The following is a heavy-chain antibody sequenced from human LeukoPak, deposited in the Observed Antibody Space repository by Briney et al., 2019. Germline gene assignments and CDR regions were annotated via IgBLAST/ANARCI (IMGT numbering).Heavy chain of an antibody. D-gene: IGHD3-22*01. Sequence: GGSLRLSCTASGFTFSSYAMSWVRQAPGKGLEWVSAISGSGGSTYYADSVKGRFTISRDNSKNTLYLQMNSLRAEDTAVYYCTRGSGSGYFKGPFYYYYYMDVWGKGTTVTISS. V-gene: IGHV3-23*01. J-gene: IGHJ6*03. CDR1: GFTFSSYA. CDR3: TRGSGSGYFKGPFYYYYYMDV. CDR2: ISGSGGST.